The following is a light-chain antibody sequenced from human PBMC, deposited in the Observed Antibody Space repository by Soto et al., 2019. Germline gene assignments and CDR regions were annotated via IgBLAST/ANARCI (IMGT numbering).Light chain of an antibody. CDR3: QEYRSSRT. J-gene: IGKJ1*01. CDR1: QSVSSNY. CDR2: GVS. V-gene: IGKV3-20*01. Sequence: EIVLPQSPGTLSLSPGERATLSCRASQSVSSNYLAWYQQKPGQAPRLLIYGVSSRATGIPDRFSGSGSGTDFTLTISRLEPEDFAVYYCQEYRSSRTFGQGTKVEIK.